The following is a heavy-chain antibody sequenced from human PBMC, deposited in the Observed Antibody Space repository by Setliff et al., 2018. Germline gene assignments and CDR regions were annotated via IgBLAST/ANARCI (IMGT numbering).Heavy chain of an antibody. CDR3: ARAQTSHYYYYYGMDV. J-gene: IGHJ6*02. CDR1: GGSISSGSYY. Sequence: SETLSLTCTVSGGSISSGSYYWSWIRQPAGKGLEWIGHIYTSGSTNYNPSLKSRVTTSIDTSKNQFSLKLRSVTAADTAVYYCARAQTSHYYYYYGMDVWGQGTTVTVSS. V-gene: IGHV4-61*09. CDR2: IYTSGST.